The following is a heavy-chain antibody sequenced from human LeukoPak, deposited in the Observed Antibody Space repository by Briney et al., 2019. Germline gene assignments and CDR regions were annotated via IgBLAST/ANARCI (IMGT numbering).Heavy chain of an antibody. CDR3: ARADTAMVTCDY. D-gene: IGHD5-18*01. CDR2: IIPIFGTA. Sequence: ASVKVSCKASGGTFSSYAISRVRQAPGQGLEWMGGIIPIFGTANYAQKFQGRVTITTDESTSTAYMELSSLRSEDTAVYYCARADTAMVTCDYWGQGTLVTVSS. V-gene: IGHV1-69*05. CDR1: GGTFSSYA. J-gene: IGHJ4*02.